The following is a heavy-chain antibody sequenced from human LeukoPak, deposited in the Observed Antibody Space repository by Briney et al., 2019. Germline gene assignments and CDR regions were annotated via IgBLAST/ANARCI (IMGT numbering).Heavy chain of an antibody. CDR1: GYTFTSYD. CDR2: MNPNSGNT. CDR3: ARGPKIGYCSSTSCYSSSYYYMDV. D-gene: IGHD2-2*02. Sequence: ASVKVSCKASGYTFTSYDINWVRQATGQGLEWMGWMNPNSGNTGYAQKFQGRVTITRDTSISTAYTELSSLRSEDTAVYYCARGPKIGYCSSTSCYSSSYYYMDVWGKGTTVTVSS. J-gene: IGHJ6*03. V-gene: IGHV1-8*03.